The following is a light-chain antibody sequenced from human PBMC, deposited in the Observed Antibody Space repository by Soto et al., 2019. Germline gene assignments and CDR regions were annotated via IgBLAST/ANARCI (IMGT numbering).Light chain of an antibody. CDR1: NIESKS. J-gene: IGLJ1*01. V-gene: IGLV3-21*02. CDR3: QVWDSDNNPFYV. CDR2: DDS. Sequence: SYELTQPPSVSVAPGQTARISCGGNNIESKSVNWYQQKPGQAPVLVVYDDSDRPSGIPERFPGSNSGNTATLIISTAEAGDEADYYCQVWDSDNNPFYVFGAGTKV.